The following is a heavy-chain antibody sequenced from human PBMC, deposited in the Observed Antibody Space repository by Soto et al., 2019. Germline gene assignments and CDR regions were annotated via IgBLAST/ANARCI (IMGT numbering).Heavy chain of an antibody. D-gene: IGHD3-10*01. CDR2: INHSGST. V-gene: IGHV4-34*01. Sequence: SETLSLTCAVYGGSFSGYYWSWIRQPPGKGLEWIGEINHSGSTNYNPSLKSRVTISVDTSKNQFSLKLGSVTAADTAVYYCARASGYYYGSGSYYPLFDYWGQGTLVTVSS. J-gene: IGHJ4*02. CDR3: ARASGYYYGSGSYYPLFDY. CDR1: GGSFSGYY.